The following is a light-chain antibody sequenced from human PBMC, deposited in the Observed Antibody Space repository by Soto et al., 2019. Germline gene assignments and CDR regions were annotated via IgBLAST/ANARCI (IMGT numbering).Light chain of an antibody. Sequence: QSVLTQPPSASATPGQRVTISCSGSSSNIGSNSVNWYQQVPGTAPRLLIYSNNQRPSGVPDRLSGSKSGTSASLAIGGLPSEDEADYYCASWDDSLNAYVFGGGTKLTVL. V-gene: IGLV1-44*01. J-gene: IGLJ1*01. CDR1: SSNIGSNS. CDR3: ASWDDSLNAYV. CDR2: SNN.